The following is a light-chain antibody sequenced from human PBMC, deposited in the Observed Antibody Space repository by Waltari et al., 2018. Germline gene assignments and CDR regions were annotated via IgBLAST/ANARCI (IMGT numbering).Light chain of an antibody. J-gene: IGKJ4*01. CDR2: GTS. V-gene: IGKV3-20*01. Sequence: EIVLTQSPGTLSLSPGEGATLSCRASQSVSSSYLARYQQKPGQAPRLLIYGTSNRATDIPDRFSGSGSGTDFTLTISRLEPEDFAVYYCQQYGSSPRLSFGGGTKVEIK. CDR3: QQYGSSPRLS. CDR1: QSVSSSY.